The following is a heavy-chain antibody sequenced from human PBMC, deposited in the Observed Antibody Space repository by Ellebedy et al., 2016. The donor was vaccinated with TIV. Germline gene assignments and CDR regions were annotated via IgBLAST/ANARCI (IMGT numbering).Heavy chain of an antibody. CDR1: GFAFNNFF. V-gene: IGHV3-23*01. CDR3: VRDFDY. J-gene: IGHJ4*02. CDR2: ISGAGDDT. Sequence: GGSLRLXXAASGFAFNNFFMSWVRQAPGKGLEWVSTISGAGDDTHLADSVKGRFIVSRDNSMNTLYLQMTSLRDEDTAVYYCVRDFDYWGRGTLVTVSS.